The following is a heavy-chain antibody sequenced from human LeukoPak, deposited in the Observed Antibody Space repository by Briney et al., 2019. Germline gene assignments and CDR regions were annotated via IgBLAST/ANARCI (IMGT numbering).Heavy chain of an antibody. J-gene: IGHJ3*02. V-gene: IGHV1-46*01. CDR1: GYIFTGYY. CDR2: INPGGGRT. CDR3: ARAGGEAAAAIDAFDI. Sequence: ASVKVSCKASGYIFTGYYMHWVRQAPGQGLEWMGIINPGGGRTSYAQKFQGRVTMTRDMSTSTVYMEQSSLKSEDTAVYYCARAGGEAAAAIDAFDIWGQGTMVTVSS. D-gene: IGHD2-2*02.